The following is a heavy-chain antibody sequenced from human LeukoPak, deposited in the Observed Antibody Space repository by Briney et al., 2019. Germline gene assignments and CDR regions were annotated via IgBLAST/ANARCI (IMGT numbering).Heavy chain of an antibody. CDR3: ARDSCSSTSCYLFDY. Sequence: ALRLSCAASGFTFSSYGMHWVRQAPGKGLEWVAVIWYDGSNKYYADSVKGRFTISRDNSKNTLYLQMNSLRAEDTAVYYCARDSCSSTSCYLFDYWGQGTLVTVSS. D-gene: IGHD2-2*01. CDR1: GFTFSSYG. V-gene: IGHV3-33*01. J-gene: IGHJ4*02. CDR2: IWYDGSNK.